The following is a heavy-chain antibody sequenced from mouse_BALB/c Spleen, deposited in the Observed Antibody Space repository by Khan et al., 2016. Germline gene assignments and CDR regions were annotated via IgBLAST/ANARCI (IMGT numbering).Heavy chain of an antibody. D-gene: IGHD3-3*01. CDR3: ARSIRAN. CDR2: ISYSGST. J-gene: IGHJ2*01. Sequence: EVQLQESGPGLVKPSQSLSLTCTVTGYSITSDYAWNWIRQFPGNKLEWMGYISYSGSTSYNPSLKSRISITRDTSKNQFFQQLNSVTTEDTATYYCARSIRANWGQGTTLTVSS. V-gene: IGHV3-2*02. CDR1: GYSITSDYA.